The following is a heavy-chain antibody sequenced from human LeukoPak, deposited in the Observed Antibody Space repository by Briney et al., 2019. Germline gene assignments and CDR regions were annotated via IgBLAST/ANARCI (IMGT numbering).Heavy chain of an antibody. Sequence: SVKVSCKASGATFSSYAISLVRQAPGQGLEWMGRIIPIFGTANYAQKFQGRVTITTDESTSTAYMELSSLRSEDTGVYYCAREGVDIVATIHYYYYYYMDVWGKGTTVTVSS. J-gene: IGHJ6*03. D-gene: IGHD5-12*01. V-gene: IGHV1-69*05. CDR1: GATFSSYA. CDR3: AREGVDIVATIHYYYYYYMDV. CDR2: IIPIFGTA.